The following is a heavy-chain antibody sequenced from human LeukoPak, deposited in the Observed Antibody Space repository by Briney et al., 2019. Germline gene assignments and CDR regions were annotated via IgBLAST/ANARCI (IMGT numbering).Heavy chain of an antibody. J-gene: IGHJ6*03. D-gene: IGHD6-13*01. V-gene: IGHV4-34*01. CDR1: NGSLTGYY. CDR2: IDRIGTT. Sequence: SETLSLTCAVYNGSLTGYYWTWIRQPPGKGLEWIGEIDRIGTTNDDASLRSRVTMSVDTPKNQFSLNLRSVTAADTAVYYCARGLGSWRRYHMDVWGTGTTVTVSS. CDR3: ARGLGSWRRYHMDV.